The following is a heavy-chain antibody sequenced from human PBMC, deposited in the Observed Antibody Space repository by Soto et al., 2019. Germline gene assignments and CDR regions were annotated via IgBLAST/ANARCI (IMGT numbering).Heavy chain of an antibody. V-gene: IGHV3-23*01. J-gene: IGHJ5*02. Sequence: EVLLLESGGGLVQPGGSLRLSCVGTGFNFSAHAMSWVRQPPGRGLEWVSAIRGAGSSTYYADSVRGRFSISRDNSKNSGCLQRNGVRSEDTAVYYCAKVGVPSLRSLVSRWFDLWGEGAQVTVSS. D-gene: IGHD3-3*01. CDR3: AKVGVPSLRSLVSRWFDL. CDR2: IRGAGSST. CDR1: GFNFSAHA.